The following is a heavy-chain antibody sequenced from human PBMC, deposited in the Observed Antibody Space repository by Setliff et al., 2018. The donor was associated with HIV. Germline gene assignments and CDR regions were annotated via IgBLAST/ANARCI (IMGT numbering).Heavy chain of an antibody. V-gene: IGHV4-39*07. CDR1: GGSISAESYS. CDR3: ARDPHSFDRSGYYSYFYFDF. CDR2: INYSGTT. D-gene: IGHD3-22*01. Sequence: SETLSLTCTISGGSISAESYSWAWNRQPPGKGLEWIGAINYSGTTYYNPSLQSRVTMAVDTSKNQLSLKLTSMTAADTAVYYCARDPHSFDRSGYYSYFYFDFWGQGTLVTVSS. J-gene: IGHJ4*02.